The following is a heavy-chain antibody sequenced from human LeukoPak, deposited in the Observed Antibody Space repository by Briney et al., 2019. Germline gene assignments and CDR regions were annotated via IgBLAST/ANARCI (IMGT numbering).Heavy chain of an antibody. Sequence: GGSLRLSCAASGFTFDDYAMHWVRQAPGKGLEWVSLISGDGGSTYYADSVKGRFTISGDNSKNSLYLQMKSLRTEDTALYYRAKDLGSGSHPSFDYWGQGTLVTVSS. CDR2: ISGDGGST. J-gene: IGHJ4*02. D-gene: IGHD3-10*01. CDR1: GFTFDDYA. V-gene: IGHV3-43*02. CDR3: AKDLGSGSHPSFDY.